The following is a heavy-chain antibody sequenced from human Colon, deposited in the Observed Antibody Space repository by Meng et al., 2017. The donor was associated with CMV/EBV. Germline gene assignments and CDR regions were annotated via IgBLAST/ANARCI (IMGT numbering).Heavy chain of an antibody. V-gene: IGHV3-21*01. CDR2: ISWSSTHI. CDR3: ARDLHLSGFMDV. Sequence: SCDASGFNLSTYSLNWVRQAPGKGLEWVSSISWSSTHIYYADSVKGRFTISRDNAKNSLFLQMNSLRVEDTAVYWCARDLHLSGFMDVWGQGTTVTVSS. J-gene: IGHJ6*02. D-gene: IGHD1-26*01. CDR1: GFNLSTYS.